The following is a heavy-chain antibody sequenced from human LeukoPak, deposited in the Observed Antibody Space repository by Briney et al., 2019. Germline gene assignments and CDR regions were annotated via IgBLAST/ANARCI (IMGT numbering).Heavy chain of an antibody. J-gene: IGHJ3*02. V-gene: IGHV4-59*01. D-gene: IGHD2-2*01. CDR2: IYYSGST. Sequence: SSETLSLTCTVSGGSISSYYWSWIRQPPGKGLEWIGYIYYSGSTNYNPSLKSRVTISVDTSKNQFSLKLSSVTAADTAVYYCARVVVVPAAISASDIWGQGTMVTVSS. CDR3: ARVVVVPAAISASDI. CDR1: GGSISSYY.